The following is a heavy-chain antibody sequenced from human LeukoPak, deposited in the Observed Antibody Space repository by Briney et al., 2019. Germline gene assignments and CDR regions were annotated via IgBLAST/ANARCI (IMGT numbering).Heavy chain of an antibody. Sequence: PSETLSLTCVVYGGSFSGYYWSCIRQAPGKGLEWIGEISHGGITKYNPSLTSRVTISVDSSKKQLSLNLTSVTAADTAVYYCARGGERWLRPNYYYYYYMDVWGKGTTVTVSS. CDR3: ARGGERWLRPNYYYYYYMDV. CDR2: ISHGGIT. D-gene: IGHD5-12*01. J-gene: IGHJ6*03. V-gene: IGHV4-34*01. CDR1: GGSFSGYY.